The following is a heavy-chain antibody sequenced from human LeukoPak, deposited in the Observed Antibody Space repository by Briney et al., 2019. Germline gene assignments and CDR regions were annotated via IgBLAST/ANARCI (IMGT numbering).Heavy chain of an antibody. CDR3: VTDLVIKGYFDY. V-gene: IGHV3-15*01. Sequence: PGGSLRLSCAASGFTFRNVWMSWVRKVPGKGLEWVGRIRRKTDGETTDHAAPVKGRFTISRDDSKNTLYLQMNSLKTEDTAVYYCVTDLVIKGYFDYWGQGALVTVSS. CDR1: GFTFRNVW. D-gene: IGHD2-21*01. J-gene: IGHJ4*02. CDR2: IRRKTDGETT.